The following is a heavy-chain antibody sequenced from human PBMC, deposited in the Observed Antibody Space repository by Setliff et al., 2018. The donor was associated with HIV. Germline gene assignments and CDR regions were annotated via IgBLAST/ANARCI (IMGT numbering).Heavy chain of an antibody. Sequence: PSETLSLTCAVYNVAISSNSYSWGWIRQPPGKGLEWIGSISQSGTTYYSPSLKNRVTISADTSRNRFSLKLGSVSASDTANYSCARQPLYFGEPYYFDYWGLGTLVTVSS. CDR3: ARQPLYFGEPYYFDY. CDR2: ISQSGTT. CDR1: NVAISSNSYS. J-gene: IGHJ4*02. D-gene: IGHD3-10*01. V-gene: IGHV4-39*01.